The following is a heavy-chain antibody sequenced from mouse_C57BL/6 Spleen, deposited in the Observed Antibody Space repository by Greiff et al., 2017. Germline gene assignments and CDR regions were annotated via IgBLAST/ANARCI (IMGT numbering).Heavy chain of an antibody. J-gene: IGHJ1*03. Sequence: EVKVVESEGGLVQPGSSMKLSCTASGFTFSDYYMALVRQVPEKGLEWVANINYDGSSTYYLDSLKSRFIISRDNAKNILYLQMSSLKSEDTATYYCARGYDGYYVGYFDVWGTGTTVTVSS. CDR1: GFTFSDYY. CDR2: INYDGSST. V-gene: IGHV5-16*01. D-gene: IGHD2-3*01. CDR3: ARGYDGYYVGYFDV.